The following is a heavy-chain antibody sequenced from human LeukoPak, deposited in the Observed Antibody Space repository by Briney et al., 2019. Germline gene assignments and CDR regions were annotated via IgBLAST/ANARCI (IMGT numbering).Heavy chain of an antibody. D-gene: IGHD3-22*01. V-gene: IGHV1-69*13. J-gene: IGHJ4*02. Sequence: GVSVNVSCTASGGTFSSYAISWVRQAPGQGLEWMGGIIPIFGTANYAQKFQGRVTITADESTSTAYMELSSLRSEDTAVYYCVRSSGYYLSGWGQGTLVTVSS. CDR1: GGTFSSYA. CDR2: IIPIFGTA. CDR3: VRSSGYYLSG.